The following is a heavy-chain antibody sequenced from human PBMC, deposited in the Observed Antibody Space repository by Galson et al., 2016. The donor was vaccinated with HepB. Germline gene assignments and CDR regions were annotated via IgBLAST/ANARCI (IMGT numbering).Heavy chain of an antibody. D-gene: IGHD1-1*01. CDR2: IVHTGERT. V-gene: IGHV3-23*01. Sequence: SLRLSCAASGLTLSTSDLSWVRQAPGKGLEWVSAIVHTGERTYYAESVKGRFTMSRDNSKNTLFLQMHSLRADDTAVYYCAAGMGYGWFDPWGQGTLVTVSS. CDR1: GLTLSTSD. CDR3: AAGMGYGWFDP. J-gene: IGHJ5*02.